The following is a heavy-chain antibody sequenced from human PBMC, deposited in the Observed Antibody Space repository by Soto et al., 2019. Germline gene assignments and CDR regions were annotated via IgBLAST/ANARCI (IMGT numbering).Heavy chain of an antibody. D-gene: IGHD4-17*01. CDR3: ARRSDQLRSAFDI. CDR1: GGSFSGYY. V-gene: IGHV4-34*01. Sequence: SETLSLTCAVYGGSFSGYYWSWIRQPPGKGLEWIGEINHSGSTNYNPSLKSRVTISVDTSKNQFSLKLSSVTAADTAVYYCARRSDQLRSAFDIWGQGTMVTVSS. J-gene: IGHJ3*02. CDR2: INHSGST.